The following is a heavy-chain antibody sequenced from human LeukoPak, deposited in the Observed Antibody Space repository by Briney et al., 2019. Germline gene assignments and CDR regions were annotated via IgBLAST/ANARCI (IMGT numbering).Heavy chain of an antibody. CDR2: INQDGSEK. CDR1: GPTFSSYW. CDR3: ASAPGYHYYGLDV. V-gene: IGHV3-7*05. Sequence: GGSLRLSCVAPGPTFSSYWMTWVRQAPGKGLEWVANINQDGSEKNYVDSVRGRFTISRDNAKNSLFLQMNSLRAEDTAVYYCASAPGYHYYGLDVWGQGTTVTVSS. J-gene: IGHJ6*02.